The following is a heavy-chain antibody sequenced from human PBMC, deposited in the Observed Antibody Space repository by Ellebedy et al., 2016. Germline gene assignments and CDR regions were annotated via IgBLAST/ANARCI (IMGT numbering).Heavy chain of an antibody. CDR2: IYPGDSDT. V-gene: IGHV5-51*01. D-gene: IGHD3-10*01. J-gene: IGHJ5*02. CDR1: GYRFNNYW. Sequence: GESLKISCRGSGYRFNNYWIDWVRQMPGKGLEWMGIIYPGDSDTRYSPSFQGQVTISADKSISTAYLQWSSLKASDTAMYYCARLEFGAENWFDPWGQGTLVTVSS. CDR3: ARLEFGAENWFDP.